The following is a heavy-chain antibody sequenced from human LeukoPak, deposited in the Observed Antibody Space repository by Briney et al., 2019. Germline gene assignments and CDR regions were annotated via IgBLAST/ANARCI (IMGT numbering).Heavy chain of an antibody. CDR2: ISYGGSNK. CDR1: GFTFSSYG. Sequence: PGGSLRLSCAASGFTFSSYGMHWVRQAPGKGLEWVAVISYGGSNKYYADSVKGRFTISRDNSKNTLYLDMTSLRAEDTAVFYCAKTAGEQWLAMSLDYWGQGTLVTVSS. V-gene: IGHV3-30*18. J-gene: IGHJ4*02. D-gene: IGHD6-19*01. CDR3: AKTAGEQWLAMSLDY.